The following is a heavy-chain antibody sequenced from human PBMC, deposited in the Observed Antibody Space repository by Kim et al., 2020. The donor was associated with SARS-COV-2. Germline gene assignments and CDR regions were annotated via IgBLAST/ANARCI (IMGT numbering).Heavy chain of an antibody. J-gene: IGHJ3*01. V-gene: IGHV4-39*01. D-gene: IGHD2-21*01. Sequence: SETLSLTCIVSGDSINSNHFYWGWIRQPPGKGLEWIGNIFYTGPTYYNPSLESRVTISIDTSKNQFSLRLISVTAADTAVYYCARRFYSSFDAFDFWSQGTMVTVSS. CDR2: IFYTGPT. CDR1: GDSINSNHFY. CDR3: ARRFYSSFDAFDF.